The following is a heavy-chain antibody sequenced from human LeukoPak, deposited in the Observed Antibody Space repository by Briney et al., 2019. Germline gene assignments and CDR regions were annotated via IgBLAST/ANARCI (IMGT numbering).Heavy chain of an antibody. CDR3: ARGDGYYFGS. CDR1: GFTFSNFW. Sequence: GGSLRLSCAASGFTFSNFWMNWVRLAPGKGLAWVANIREDGSDDTYVDSVKGRFTISRDNAKNSLFLQMNNLRAEDTAVYYCARGDGYYFGSWGQGTLVTVSS. J-gene: IGHJ4*02. CDR2: IREDGSDD. V-gene: IGHV3-7*03.